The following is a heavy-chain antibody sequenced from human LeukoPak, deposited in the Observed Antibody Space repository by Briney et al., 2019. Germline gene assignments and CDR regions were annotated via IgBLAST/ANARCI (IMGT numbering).Heavy chain of an antibody. CDR3: AKDRRHTVSGGYFDL. J-gene: IGHJ2*01. CDR2: ISWNSGHI. CDR1: GFTFYDYA. Sequence: PGGSLRLSCAASGFTFYDYAMHWVRQAPGKGLEWVSGISWNSGHIVYADSVKGRFTISRDNAKNSLYLQMNSLRAGDTALYYCAKDRRHTVSGGYFDLWGRGTLVIVSS. D-gene: IGHD3-10*01. V-gene: IGHV3-9*01.